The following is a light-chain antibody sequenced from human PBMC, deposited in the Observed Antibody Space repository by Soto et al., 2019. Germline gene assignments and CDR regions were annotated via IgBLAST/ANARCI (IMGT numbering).Light chain of an antibody. V-gene: IGKV1-17*03. J-gene: IGKJ2*01. CDR1: RDITNY. CDR3: LQHNTYPHT. Sequence: DTQMTQSPSAMSASVGDRVTITCRASRDITNYVAWFQQKPGQVPKRLIYAASSLHRGVPSRFSGSGSGTEFTLTISSPQPEDFATYYCLQHNTYPHTFGQGTKLEIK. CDR2: AAS.